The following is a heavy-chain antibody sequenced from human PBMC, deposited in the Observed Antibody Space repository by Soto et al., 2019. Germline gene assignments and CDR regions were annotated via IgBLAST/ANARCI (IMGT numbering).Heavy chain of an antibody. J-gene: IGHJ4*02. Sequence: EVQLLESGGGLVQPGGSLRLSCAASGFTFSSYAMSWVRQAPGKGLEWVSAISGSGGSTYYADSVKGRFTISRDNSKNTLYLQMNSLRAEDTAVYFCAKANSSSSAADLDYWGQGTLVTVSS. V-gene: IGHV3-23*01. CDR3: AKANSSSSAADLDY. CDR2: ISGSGGST. D-gene: IGHD6-6*01. CDR1: GFTFSSYA.